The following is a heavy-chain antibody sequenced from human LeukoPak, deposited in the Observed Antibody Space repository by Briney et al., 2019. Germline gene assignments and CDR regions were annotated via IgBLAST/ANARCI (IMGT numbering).Heavy chain of an antibody. CDR3: ARQRGYCGGDCYYNWFDP. Sequence: GESLKISCKGSGYSLTSYWIGWVRQMPGKGLEWMGIIYPGDSDTRYSPSFQGQVTISADKSISTAYLQWSSLKASDTAMYYRARQRGYCGGDCYYNWFDPWGQGTLVTVSS. D-gene: IGHD2-21*02. CDR1: GYSLTSYW. CDR2: IYPGDSDT. V-gene: IGHV5-51*01. J-gene: IGHJ5*02.